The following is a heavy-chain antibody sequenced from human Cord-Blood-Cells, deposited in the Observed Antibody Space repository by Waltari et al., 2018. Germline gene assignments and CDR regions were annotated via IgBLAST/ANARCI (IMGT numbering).Heavy chain of an antibody. CDR3: ARRSYYDFWSGYRGAFDI. V-gene: IGHV5-51*03. J-gene: IGHJ3*02. CDR1: GYSFTSYW. D-gene: IGHD3-3*01. CDR2: IYPGDSDT. Sequence: EVQLVQSGAEVKKTGESLKISCKGSGYSFTSYWIGWVRQLPGKGLEWMGIIYPGDSDTRYSPSFQGQVTISADKSISTAYLQWSSLKASDTAMYYCARRSYYDFWSGYRGAFDIWGQGTMVTVSS.